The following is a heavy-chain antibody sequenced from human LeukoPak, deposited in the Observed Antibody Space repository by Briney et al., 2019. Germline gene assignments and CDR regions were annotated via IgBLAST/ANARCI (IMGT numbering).Heavy chain of an antibody. CDR1: GFTFSSYA. Sequence: GRSLRLSCAASGFTFSSYAMHWVRQAPGKGLEWVAVISYDGSNKYYADSVKGRFTISRDNSKNTLYLQMNSLRAEDTAVYYCARPRSDGSYDAFDIWGQGTMVTVSS. CDR3: ARPRSDGSYDAFDI. CDR2: ISYDGSNK. V-gene: IGHV3-30-3*01. J-gene: IGHJ3*02.